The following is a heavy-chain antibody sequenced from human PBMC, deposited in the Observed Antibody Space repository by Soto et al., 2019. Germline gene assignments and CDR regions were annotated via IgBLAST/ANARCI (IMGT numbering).Heavy chain of an antibody. CDR2: ISDSGST. CDR1: GGSITNYY. V-gene: IGHV4-59*01. CDR3: ARERVGHSAMDV. J-gene: IGHJ6*02. D-gene: IGHD1-26*01. Sequence: QVQLQESGPGLVKPSETLSLMCTVSGGSITNYYWSWIRQSPAKGLEWIGYISDSGSTKYNPSLKSRVSISVDTSKSQFSLKLTSVTAADTAVYYCARERVGHSAMDVWGQGTTVTVSS.